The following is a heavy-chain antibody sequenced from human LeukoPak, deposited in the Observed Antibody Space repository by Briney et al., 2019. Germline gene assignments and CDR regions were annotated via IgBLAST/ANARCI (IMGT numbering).Heavy chain of an antibody. Sequence: GGSLRLSCAASGFTFSSYGMHWVREAPGKGLEWVAVISYDGSNKYYADSVKGRFTISRDNSKNTLYLQMNSLRAEDTAVYYCATDRKGSSGTSHSYDYRGQGTLVTVSS. D-gene: IGHD2-2*01. V-gene: IGHV3-30*03. CDR1: GFTFSSYG. CDR2: ISYDGSNK. CDR3: ATDRKGSSGTSHSYDY. J-gene: IGHJ4*02.